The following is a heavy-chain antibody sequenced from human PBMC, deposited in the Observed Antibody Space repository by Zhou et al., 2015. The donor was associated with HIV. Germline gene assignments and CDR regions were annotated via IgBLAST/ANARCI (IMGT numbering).Heavy chain of an antibody. V-gene: IGHV3-48*03. CDR3: ARDRRGYSNGYYYYNMDV. D-gene: IGHD5-18*01. Sequence: EVQLVESGGSLGTAVGGSLRLSCAASGFTFSTYHMNWVRLTPGEGAGVGLHTFRNSGSVIYYADSVKGRFTMSRDNAKNSLYLQMNSLRADDTAVYYCARDRRGYSNGYYYYNMDVWGKGPRSPSP. J-gene: IGHJ6*03. CDR2: FRNSGSVI. CDR1: GFTFSTYH.